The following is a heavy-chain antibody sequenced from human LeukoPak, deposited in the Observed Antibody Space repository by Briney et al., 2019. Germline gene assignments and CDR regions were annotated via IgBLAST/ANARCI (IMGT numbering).Heavy chain of an antibody. Sequence: GSLRLSCAASGFTISSNYMSWVRHGQGQGMEWISVINSGASSYHADYVKGRFTISRDNSKNTLYLQMDSLRAEDTAVYYCVRDGRGGWHFDHWGQGTRVTVSS. CDR3: VRDGRGGWHFDH. J-gene: IGHJ4*02. D-gene: IGHD6-19*01. CDR1: GFTISSNY. V-gene: IGHV3-66*01. CDR2: INSGASS.